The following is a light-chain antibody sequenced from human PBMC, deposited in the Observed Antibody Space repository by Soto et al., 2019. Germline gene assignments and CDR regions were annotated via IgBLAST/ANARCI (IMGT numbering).Light chain of an antibody. CDR3: QQYDTWPRT. Sequence: EIVMTQSPASLSVPPGERATLSCRASQSVSTNFAWYLQKPGQAPRLLIYGASTRATAVTARFTASGSGTEFTLCISSLQSDDFGVYYCQQYDTWPRTFGQGTKVEIK. CDR1: QSVSTN. V-gene: IGKV3-15*01. CDR2: GAS. J-gene: IGKJ1*01.